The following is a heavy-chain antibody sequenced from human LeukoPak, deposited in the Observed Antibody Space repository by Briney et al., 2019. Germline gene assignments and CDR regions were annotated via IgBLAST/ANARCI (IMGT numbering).Heavy chain of an antibody. CDR3: ARGYWYFDL. CDR2: INHSGST. V-gene: IGHV4-34*01. CDR1: GGSFSGYD. Sequence: SETLSLTCAVYGGSFSGYDWSWIRQPPGKGLEWIGEINHSGSTNYNPSLKSRVTISVDTSKNQFSLKLSSVTAADTAVYYCARGYWYFDLWGRGTLVTVSS. J-gene: IGHJ2*01.